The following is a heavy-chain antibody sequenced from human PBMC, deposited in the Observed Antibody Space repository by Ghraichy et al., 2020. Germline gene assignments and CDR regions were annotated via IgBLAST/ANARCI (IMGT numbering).Heavy chain of an antibody. D-gene: IGHD3-10*01. J-gene: IGHJ6*03. Sequence: SVKVSCKASGGTFSSYAISWVRQAPGQGLEWMGGIIPIFGTANYAQKFQGRVTITADESTSTAYMELSSLRSEDTAVYYCAGISSSFGELYPHYYYYYMDVWGKGTTVTVSS. CDR2: IIPIFGTA. CDR1: GGTFSSYA. CDR3: AGISSSFGELYPHYYYYYMDV. V-gene: IGHV1-69*13.